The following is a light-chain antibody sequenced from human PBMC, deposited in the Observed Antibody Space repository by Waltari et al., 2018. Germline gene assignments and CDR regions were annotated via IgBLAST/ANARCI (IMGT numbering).Light chain of an antibody. V-gene: IGLV1-40*01. J-gene: IGLJ3*02. CDR3: QSYDDTLGAWV. CDR2: GNS. CDR1: SSNVGAGYD. Sequence: QSVLTQPPSVSGAPGQGVTISCTGGSSNVGAGYDVHWYRHLPGTAPKLLIYGNSKRPSGVTDRFSGSKSGTSASLAITGLQADDEADYFCQSYDDTLGAWVFGGGTKVTVL.